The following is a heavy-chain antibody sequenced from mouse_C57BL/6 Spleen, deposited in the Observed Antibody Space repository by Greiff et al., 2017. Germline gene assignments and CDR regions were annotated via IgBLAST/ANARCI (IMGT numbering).Heavy chain of an antibody. D-gene: IGHD1-1*01. J-gene: IGHJ4*01. V-gene: IGHV14-2*01. Sequence: VQLKESGAELVKPGASVKLSCTASGFNIKDYYMHWVKQRTEQGLEWIGRIDPEDGETKYAPKFQGKATITADTSSNTAYLQLSSLTSEDTAVYYCARWGTTVVEDYAMDYWGQGTSVTVSS. CDR2: IDPEDGET. CDR3: ARWGTTVVEDYAMDY. CDR1: GFNIKDYY.